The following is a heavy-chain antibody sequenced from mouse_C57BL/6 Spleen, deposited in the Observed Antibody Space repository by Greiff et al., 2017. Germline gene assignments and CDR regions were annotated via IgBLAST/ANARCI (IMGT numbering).Heavy chain of an antibody. J-gene: IGHJ4*01. D-gene: IGHD1-1*01. Sequence: QVQLQQPGAELVKPGASVKMSCKASGYTFTSYWITWVKQRPGQGLEWIGDIYPGSGSTNYNEKFKSKATLTVDTSSSTAYMQLSSLTSEDSAVYYCARGATLYGSRKDYAMDYWGQGTSVTVSS. CDR1: GYTFTSYW. CDR3: ARGATLYGSRKDYAMDY. CDR2: IYPGSGST. V-gene: IGHV1-55*01.